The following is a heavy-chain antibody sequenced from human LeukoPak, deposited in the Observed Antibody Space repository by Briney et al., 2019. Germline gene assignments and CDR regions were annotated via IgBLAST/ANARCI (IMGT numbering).Heavy chain of an antibody. CDR1: GFIVGNSY. V-gene: IGHV3-53*01. J-gene: IGHJ4*02. D-gene: IGHD1-26*01. CDR3: AREASGSYLHN. CDR2: IRTDDST. Sequence: GGSLRLSCAASGFIVGNSYMSWVRQAPGKGLEWISLIRTDDSTYYADSVKGRFTISRDTSRNTLYLQMNILRAEDTAVYYCAREASGSYLHNWGQGTLVTVSS.